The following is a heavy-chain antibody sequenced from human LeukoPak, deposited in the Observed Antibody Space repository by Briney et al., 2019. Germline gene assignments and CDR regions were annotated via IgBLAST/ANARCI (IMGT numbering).Heavy chain of an antibody. J-gene: IGHJ5*02. V-gene: IGHV1-8*03. Sequence: GASVKVSCKASGYTFTSYDINWVRQAPGQGLEWLGWMDPNTGHTGYAQKFQGRVTITGNTSLGTAYMELTSLTSEDTAVYYCSRIGRGNWFDPWGQGTLVTVSS. CDR2: MDPNTGHT. CDR1: GYTFTSYD. D-gene: IGHD1-26*01. CDR3: SRIGRGNWFDP.